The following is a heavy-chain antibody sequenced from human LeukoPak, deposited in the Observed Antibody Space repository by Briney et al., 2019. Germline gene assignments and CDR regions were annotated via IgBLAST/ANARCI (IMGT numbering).Heavy chain of an antibody. Sequence: GGSLRLSCAASGFTFSSYAMSWVRQAPGKGLEWVSAISGSGGSTYYADSVKGRFTISRDNAKNTLYLQMNSLRAEDTAVYYCARDTVHSSGAHDYWGQGTLVTVSS. D-gene: IGHD3-22*01. CDR3: ARDTVHSSGAHDY. CDR1: GFTFSSYA. V-gene: IGHV3-23*01. J-gene: IGHJ4*02. CDR2: ISGSGGST.